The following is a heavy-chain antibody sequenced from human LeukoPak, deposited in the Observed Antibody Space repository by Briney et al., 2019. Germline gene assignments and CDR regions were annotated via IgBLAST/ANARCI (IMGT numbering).Heavy chain of an antibody. V-gene: IGHV3-33*01. CDR1: GFTFSSYG. CDR3: ARDEGDSYGTYWYLDL. Sequence: GGSLRLSCAASGFTFSSYGMHWVRQAPGKGLEWVAVIWYDGSIKYYADSVKGRFSISRDNSKNTLYLQMHSLRVEDTAVYYCARDEGDSYGTYWYLDLWGRGTLVTVSS. D-gene: IGHD5-18*01. J-gene: IGHJ2*01. CDR2: IWYDGSIK.